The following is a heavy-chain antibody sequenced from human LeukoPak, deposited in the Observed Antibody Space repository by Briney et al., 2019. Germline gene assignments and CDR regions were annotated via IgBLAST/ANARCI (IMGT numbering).Heavy chain of an antibody. V-gene: IGHV3-21*01. J-gene: IGHJ4*02. CDR2: ISRDGINT. CDR3: ARDWRSGTYYLDY. Sequence: GGSLRLSCAASGFAFGGYDMNWVRQIPGKGLEWVSSISRDGINTHYAESVKGRFTISRDNAKNSLYLQMNSLRAEDTAVYYCARDWRSGTYYLDYWGQGTLVTVSS. D-gene: IGHD1-26*01. CDR1: GFAFGGYD.